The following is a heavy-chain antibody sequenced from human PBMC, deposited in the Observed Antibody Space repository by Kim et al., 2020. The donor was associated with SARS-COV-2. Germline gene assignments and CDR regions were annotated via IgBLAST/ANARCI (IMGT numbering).Heavy chain of an antibody. CDR3: TKRGLPGGYDEC. V-gene: IGHV3-23*01. CDR1: GLTVSDYA. D-gene: IGHD5-12*01. J-gene: IGHJ4*02. CDR2: ICDSGRTT. Sequence: GGSLRLSCAASGLTVSDYAMSWLRQAPGKGLEWVSTICDSGRTTFYADSVKGRFTISRDNSKNILYMEMNRLRGEDTAMYYCTKRGLPGGYDECWGQGTLVTVSA.